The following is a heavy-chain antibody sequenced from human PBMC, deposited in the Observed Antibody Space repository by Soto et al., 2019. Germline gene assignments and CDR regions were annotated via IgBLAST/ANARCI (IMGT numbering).Heavy chain of an antibody. CDR3: ARLAAGIGVGWFDP. CDR1: GDSISSYY. V-gene: IGHV4-59*01. CDR2: IYYSGST. J-gene: IGHJ5*02. Sequence: SETLSLTCTVSGDSISSYYWSWIRQPPGKGLEWIGYIYYSGSTNYNPSLKSRVTISVDTSKNQFSLKLSSVTAADTAVYYCARLAAGIGVGWFDPWGQGTLVTVSS. D-gene: IGHD6-13*01.